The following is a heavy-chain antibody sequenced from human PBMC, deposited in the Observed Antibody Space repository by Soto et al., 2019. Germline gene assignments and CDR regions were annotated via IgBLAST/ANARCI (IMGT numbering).Heavy chain of an antibody. CDR2: IYNDGTYS. CDR1: GFIFKMYW. J-gene: IGHJ4*02. CDR3: TRGPRPISTGTGAY. V-gene: IGHV3-74*01. D-gene: IGHD3-10*01. Sequence: GGSLRLSCAASGFIFKMYWMHWVRQSPGKGLVWISRIYNDGTYSDYADSVRGRFTISRDNVNDTLYLQMNNLRAEDSVLYYCTRGPRPISTGTGAYWGQGTQVTVPS.